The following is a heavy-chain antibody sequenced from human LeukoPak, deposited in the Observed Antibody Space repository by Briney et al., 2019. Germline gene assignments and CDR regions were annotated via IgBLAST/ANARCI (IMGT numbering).Heavy chain of an antibody. Sequence: PGGSLRLSCAASGFTFSSYSMNWVRQAPGKGLEWVSSISSSSSYIYYADSVKGRFTISRDNAKNSLYLQMNSLRAEDTAVYYCARDRIAAAARATDYWGQGTLVTVSS. CDR1: GFTFSSYS. D-gene: IGHD6-13*01. J-gene: IGHJ4*02. CDR3: ARDRIAAAARATDY. CDR2: ISSSSSYI. V-gene: IGHV3-21*01.